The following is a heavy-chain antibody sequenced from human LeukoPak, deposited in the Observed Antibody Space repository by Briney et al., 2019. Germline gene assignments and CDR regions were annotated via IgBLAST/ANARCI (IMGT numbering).Heavy chain of an antibody. J-gene: IGHJ6*03. Sequence: SVKVSCKASGFTFSSSAVQWVRQARGQRLEWIGWIVVGSGNTNYAQKFQERVTITRDMSTSTAYMELSSLRFEDTAVYYCAAKGSHSSSLPARYYYYYMDVWGKGTTVTVSS. CDR1: GFTFSSSA. CDR3: AAKGSHSSSLPARYYYYYMDV. V-gene: IGHV1-58*01. D-gene: IGHD6-13*01. CDR2: IVVGSGNT.